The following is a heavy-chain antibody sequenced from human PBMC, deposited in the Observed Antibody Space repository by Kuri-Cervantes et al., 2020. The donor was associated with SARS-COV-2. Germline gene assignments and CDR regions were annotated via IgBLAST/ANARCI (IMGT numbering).Heavy chain of an antibody. D-gene: IGHD6-13*01. CDR3: AYGRWYSSFVG. CDR1: GFTFDDYA. Sequence: GGSLRLSCAASGFTFDDYAMHWVRQAPGKGLEWVSGISWNSGSIGYADSVKGRFTISRDNAKNSLYLQMNSLRAEDTAVYYCAYGRWYSSFVGWGQGTLVTVSS. CDR2: ISWNSGSI. V-gene: IGHV3-9*01. J-gene: IGHJ4*02.